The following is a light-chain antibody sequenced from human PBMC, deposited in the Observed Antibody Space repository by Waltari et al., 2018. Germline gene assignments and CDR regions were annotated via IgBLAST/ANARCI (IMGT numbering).Light chain of an antibody. CDR3: TSNAGTTGV. Sequence: QSALTQPPSASGSPGQSVTISCTGTSSDIGLNNYVSWYQQHPGQAPKLIIYEFSNRPSGVPDRFSGSKSGNTASLTVSGLQPEDEADYYCTSNAGTTGVFGSGTKVTVL. CDR1: SSDIGLNNY. J-gene: IGLJ1*01. V-gene: IGLV2-8*01. CDR2: EFS.